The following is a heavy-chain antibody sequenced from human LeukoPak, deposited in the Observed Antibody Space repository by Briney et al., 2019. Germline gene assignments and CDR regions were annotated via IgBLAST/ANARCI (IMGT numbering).Heavy chain of an antibody. CDR3: AKDNQVLLRGAFDI. J-gene: IGHJ3*02. CDR2: IWYDGSNK. V-gene: IGHV3-30*02. D-gene: IGHD1-26*01. CDR1: GFTFSSYG. Sequence: PGGSLRLSCAASGFTFSSYGMHWVRQAPGKGLEWVAVIWYDGSNKYYADSVKGRFTISRDNSKNTLYLQMNSLRPEDTALYYCAKDNQVLLRGAFDIWGQGTMVTVSS.